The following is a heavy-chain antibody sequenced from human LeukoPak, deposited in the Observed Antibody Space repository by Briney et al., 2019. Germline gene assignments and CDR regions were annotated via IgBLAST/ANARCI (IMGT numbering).Heavy chain of an antibody. Sequence: GGSLRLSCEASGFTFTKFWMSWVRQAPGKGLEWVANIQEDGKKENYVDSVRGRFTISRDNAKNSIYLQMNSLRVEDTAVYYCAKDIVGGGDDYWGQGTLVTVSS. CDR2: IQEDGKKE. D-gene: IGHD2-21*02. CDR3: AKDIVGGGDDY. V-gene: IGHV3-7*01. J-gene: IGHJ4*02. CDR1: GFTFTKFW.